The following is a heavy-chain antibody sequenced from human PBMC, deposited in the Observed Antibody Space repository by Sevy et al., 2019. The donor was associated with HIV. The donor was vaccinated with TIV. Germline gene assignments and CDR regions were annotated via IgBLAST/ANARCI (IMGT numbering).Heavy chain of an antibody. Sequence: GGSLRLSCAAFGFTFSNAWMSWVRQAPGKGLEWVGRIKSKTDGGTTDYAAPVKGRFTISRDDSKNTLYLQMNSLKTEDTAVYYCTTDDRDIVVVPAAIQVRYYFDYWGQGTLVTVSS. CDR3: TTDDRDIVVVPAAIQVRYYFDY. D-gene: IGHD2-2*02. CDR2: IKSKTDGGTT. V-gene: IGHV3-15*01. J-gene: IGHJ4*02. CDR1: GFTFSNAW.